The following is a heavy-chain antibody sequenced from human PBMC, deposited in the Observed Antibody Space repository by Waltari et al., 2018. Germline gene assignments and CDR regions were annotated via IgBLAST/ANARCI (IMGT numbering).Heavy chain of an antibody. CDR1: GGSFSGYY. V-gene: IGHV4-34*01. Sequence: QVQLQQWGAGLLKPSETLSLTCAVYGGSFSGYYWCWIRQPPGKGLEWIGEINHSGSTNYNPSLKSRVTISVDTSKNQFSLKLSSVTAADTAVYDCARTRRGSYYFDYWGQGTLVTVSS. D-gene: IGHD1-26*01. CDR3: ARTRRGSYYFDY. J-gene: IGHJ4*02. CDR2: INHSGST.